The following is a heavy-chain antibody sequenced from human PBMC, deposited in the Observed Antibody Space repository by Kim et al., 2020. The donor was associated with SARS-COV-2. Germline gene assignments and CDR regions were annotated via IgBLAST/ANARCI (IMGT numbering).Heavy chain of an antibody. CDR2: ISYDGSKK. CDR3: ARVSLGGLGWFGEFNYGMDV. V-gene: IGHV3-30*04. D-gene: IGHD3-10*01. Sequence: GGSLRLSCAASGFTFSSYAMHWVRQAPGKGLEWVAVISYDGSKKYYADSVKGRFTISRDNAKNTLYLQMNSLRAEDTAVYYCARVSLGGLGWFGEFNYGMDVWGQGTTVTVSS. CDR1: GFTFSSYA. J-gene: IGHJ6*01.